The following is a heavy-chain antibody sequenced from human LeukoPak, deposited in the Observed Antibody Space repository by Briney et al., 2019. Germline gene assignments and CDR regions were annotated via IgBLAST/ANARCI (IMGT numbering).Heavy chain of an antibody. CDR1: GFTVSNNY. Sequence: GGSLRHSCAASGFTVSNNYMSWVRQAPGKGLEWVSVIYRGGSTYYADSVKGRFTISRDNSKNTLYLQMNSLRAEDTAVYYCARDLGSNFDYWGQGTLVTVSS. CDR3: ARDLGSNFDY. J-gene: IGHJ4*02. V-gene: IGHV3-53*01. CDR2: IYRGGST.